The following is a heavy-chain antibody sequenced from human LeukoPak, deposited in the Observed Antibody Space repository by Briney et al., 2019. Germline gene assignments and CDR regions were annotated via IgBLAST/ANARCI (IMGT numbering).Heavy chain of an antibody. CDR1: GYTFTGHA. CDR2: INTKTGNP. J-gene: IGHJ4*02. D-gene: IGHD6-19*01. Sequence: ASVKVSCKASGYTFTGHAMNWVRQAPGQGPEWMGYINTKTGNPTYAQGFTGRFVFSLDTSVSTAYLQISSLKPEDTGVYYCAKGGWVAVTGMDSWGQGTLVTVST. CDR3: AKGGWVAVTGMDS. V-gene: IGHV7-4-1*02.